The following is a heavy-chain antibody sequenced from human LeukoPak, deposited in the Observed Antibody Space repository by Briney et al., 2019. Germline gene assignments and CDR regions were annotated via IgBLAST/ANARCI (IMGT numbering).Heavy chain of an antibody. D-gene: IGHD6-19*01. Sequence: YADSVKGRFTISRDNSKNTLYLQMNSLRAEDTAVYYCAKDLTALSVAVFWGQGTLVTVSS. CDR3: AKDLTALSVAVF. J-gene: IGHJ4*02. V-gene: IGHV3-23*01.